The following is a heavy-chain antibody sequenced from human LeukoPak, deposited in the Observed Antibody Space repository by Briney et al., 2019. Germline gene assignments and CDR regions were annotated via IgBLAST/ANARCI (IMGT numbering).Heavy chain of an antibody. CDR3: ANLDYVAYFDY. CDR1: GFTFSSYA. Sequence: GGSLRLSCAASGFTFSSYAMSWVRQAPGKGLEWVSAISGSGGSTYYADSVKGRFTITRDNSKNTLYLQVNSLRAEDTAVYYCANLDYVAYFDYWGQGTLVTVSS. J-gene: IGHJ4*02. D-gene: IGHD4-17*01. V-gene: IGHV3-23*01. CDR2: ISGSGGST.